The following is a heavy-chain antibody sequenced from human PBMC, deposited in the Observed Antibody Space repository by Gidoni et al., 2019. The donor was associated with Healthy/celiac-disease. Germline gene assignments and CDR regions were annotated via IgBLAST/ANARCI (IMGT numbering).Heavy chain of an antibody. CDR2: ISWNRGSI. CDR3: AKSIGAYSSSGFDY. J-gene: IGHJ4*02. Sequence: EVQLVESGGGLVQPGRSLRLSCAASGLPFDDYAMHWVRQAPGKGLEWVSGISWNRGSIGYADSVKGRFTISRDNAKNSLYLQMNSLRAEDTALYYCAKSIGAYSSSGFDYWGQGTLVTVSS. V-gene: IGHV3-9*01. D-gene: IGHD6-6*01. CDR1: GLPFDDYA.